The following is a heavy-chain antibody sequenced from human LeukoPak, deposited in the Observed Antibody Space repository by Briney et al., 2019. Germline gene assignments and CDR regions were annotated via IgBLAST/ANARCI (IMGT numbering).Heavy chain of an antibody. CDR1: GFTFRNYW. Sequence: GSLRLSCAASGFTFRNYWMHWVRQAPGKGLVWVSRINSDGSSTSYADSVKGRFTISRDNAKNTLYLQMNSLRAEDTAMYYCTRGDYGAYSYDAFDIWGQGTMVTVSS. CDR3: TRGDYGAYSYDAFDI. CDR2: INSDGSST. J-gene: IGHJ3*02. V-gene: IGHV3-74*01. D-gene: IGHD4-17*01.